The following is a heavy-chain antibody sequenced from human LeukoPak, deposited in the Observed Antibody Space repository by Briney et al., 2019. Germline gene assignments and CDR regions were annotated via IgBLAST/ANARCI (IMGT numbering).Heavy chain of an antibody. Sequence: ASVKVSCKASGGTFSSYAISWVRQAPGQGLEWMGWISAYNGNTNYAQKLQGRVTMTTDTSTSTAYMELRSLRSDDTAVYYCAREQDDPPLGAFDIWGQGTMVTVSS. J-gene: IGHJ3*02. V-gene: IGHV1-18*01. D-gene: IGHD3-3*01. CDR3: AREQDDPPLGAFDI. CDR2: ISAYNGNT. CDR1: GGTFSSYA.